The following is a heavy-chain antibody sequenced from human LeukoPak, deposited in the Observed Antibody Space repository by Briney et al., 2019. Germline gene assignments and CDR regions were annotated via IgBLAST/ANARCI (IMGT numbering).Heavy chain of an antibody. V-gene: IGHV1-2*02. D-gene: IGHD3-10*01. J-gene: IGHJ4*02. CDR2: INTDSGGT. CDR1: GYRFTGYY. Sequence: GASVKVSCKASGYRFTGYYVHWVRQAPGQGLEWMGCINTDSGGTNYAQRFQGRVTMTRDTSISTAYMELSRLTSDDTAVYYCARDAISRGIIDYWGQGTLVTVSS. CDR3: ARDAISRGIIDY.